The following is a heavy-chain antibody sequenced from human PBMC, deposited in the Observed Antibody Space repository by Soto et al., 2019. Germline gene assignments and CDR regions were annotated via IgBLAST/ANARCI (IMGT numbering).Heavy chain of an antibody. D-gene: IGHD2-2*01. CDR2: IRSKANSFAT. CDR1: GFTFSDSD. CDR3: TRLADIVGIPRNP. Sequence: EEQLVESGGGLVQPGGSLKLSCATSGFTFSDSDIHWVRQASGKGLEWIGRIRSKANSFATAYVASVKGRFTISRDDSKNTAYLQMNSLKTEDTAVYYCTRLADIVGIPRNPWGQGTLVTVSS. J-gene: IGHJ5*02. V-gene: IGHV3-73*01.